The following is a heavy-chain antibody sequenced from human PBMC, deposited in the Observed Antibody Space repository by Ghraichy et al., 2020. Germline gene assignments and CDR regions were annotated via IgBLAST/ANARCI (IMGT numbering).Heavy chain of an antibody. CDR1: GYTFSIYA. J-gene: IGHJ3*02. D-gene: IGHD2-2*02. V-gene: IGHV1-18*01. Sequence: ASVKVSCKASGYTFSIYAISWVRQAPGQGLEWMGWISVYNGNTDYAQQLQGRVTMTKDTSTSTAYMELRSLRSDDTAVYYCARDLTYCSSTSCYRGAFDIWGQGTMVTVSS. CDR3: ARDLTYCSSTSCYRGAFDI. CDR2: ISVYNGNT.